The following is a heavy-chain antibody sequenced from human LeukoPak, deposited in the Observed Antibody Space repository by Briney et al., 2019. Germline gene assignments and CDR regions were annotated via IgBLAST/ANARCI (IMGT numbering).Heavy chain of an antibody. D-gene: IGHD2-21*01. CDR1: GFTFSSYS. J-gene: IGHJ3*02. CDR3: ARDRKYSDAFDI. CDR2: ISSSSSYI. Sequence: PGGSLRLSCAASGFTFSSYSMNWVRQAPGKGLEWVSSISSSSSYIYYADSVKGRFTISRDNAKSSLYLQMNSLRAEDTAVYYCARDRKYSDAFDIWGQGTMVTVSS. V-gene: IGHV3-21*01.